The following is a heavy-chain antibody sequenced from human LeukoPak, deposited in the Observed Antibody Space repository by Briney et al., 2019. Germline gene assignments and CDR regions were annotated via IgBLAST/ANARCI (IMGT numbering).Heavy chain of an antibody. CDR1: GFTFSSYS. Sequence: GGSLRLSCAASGFTFSSYSMNWVRQAPGKGLEWVSSISSSSSYIYYADSVKGRFTISRDNAKNSLYLQMNSLRAEDTAVYYCARFKYSSPENYYFDYWGRGTLVTVSS. V-gene: IGHV3-21*01. CDR2: ISSSSSYI. D-gene: IGHD6-6*01. CDR3: ARFKYSSPENYYFDY. J-gene: IGHJ4*02.